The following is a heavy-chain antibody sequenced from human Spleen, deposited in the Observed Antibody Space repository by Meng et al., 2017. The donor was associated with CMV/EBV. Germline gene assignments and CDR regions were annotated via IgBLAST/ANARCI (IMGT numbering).Heavy chain of an antibody. D-gene: IGHD3-22*01. CDR3: ARPTYYSDGGDYYN. V-gene: IGHV3-23*01. J-gene: IGHJ4*02. Sequence: GESLKISCAASGFTGSSNDMTWVRQAPGKGLEWVSTISSGGGATYYADSVKGRFTISRDNSRNTLYLHMNSLRAEDTAVFYCARPTYYSDGGDYYNWGQGTLVTVSS. CDR1: GFTGSSND. CDR2: ISSGGGAT.